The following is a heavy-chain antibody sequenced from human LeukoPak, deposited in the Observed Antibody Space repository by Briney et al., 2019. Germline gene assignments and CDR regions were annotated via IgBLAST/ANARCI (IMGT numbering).Heavy chain of an antibody. V-gene: IGHV3-21*01. Sequence: KPGGSLRLSCAASGFTLSSYSMNWVRQAPGKGLEWVSSISSSSSYIYYADSVKGRFTTSRDNAKNSLYLQMNSLRAEDTAVYYCARDTDTMVRGVIGVAAFDIWGQGTMVTVSS. CDR2: ISSSSSYI. D-gene: IGHD3-10*01. CDR1: GFTLSSYS. J-gene: IGHJ3*02. CDR3: ARDTDTMVRGVIGVAAFDI.